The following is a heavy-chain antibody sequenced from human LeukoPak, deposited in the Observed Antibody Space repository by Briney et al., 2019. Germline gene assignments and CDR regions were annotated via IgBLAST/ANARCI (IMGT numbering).Heavy chain of an antibody. J-gene: IGHJ5*02. D-gene: IGHD3-9*01. Sequence: ASVKVSCKASGGTFSSYAISWVRQAPGQGLEWMGGIIPIFGTANYAQKFQGRVTITADESTSTAYMELSRLRSDDTAVYYCARAGVYDILTGYSRSGGWFDPWGQGTLVTVSS. CDR3: ARAGVYDILTGYSRSGGWFDP. CDR2: IIPIFGTA. V-gene: IGHV1-69*13. CDR1: GGTFSSYA.